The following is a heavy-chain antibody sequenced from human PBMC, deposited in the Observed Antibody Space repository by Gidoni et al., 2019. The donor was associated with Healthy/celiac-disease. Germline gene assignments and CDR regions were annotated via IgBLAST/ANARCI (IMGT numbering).Heavy chain of an antibody. V-gene: IGHV3-11*01. J-gene: IGHJ3*02. CDR3: ARGGIYDAFDI. CDR2: SSGSTI. Sequence: SSGSTIYYADSVKGRFTISRDNAKNSLYLQMNSLRAEDTAVYYCARGGIYDAFDIWGQGTMVTVSS.